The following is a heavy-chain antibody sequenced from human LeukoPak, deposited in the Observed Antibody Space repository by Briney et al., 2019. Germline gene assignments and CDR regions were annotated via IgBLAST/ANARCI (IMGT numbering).Heavy chain of an antibody. V-gene: IGHV4-4*07. CDR1: GVPITNYY. Sequence: SETLSLTCTVSGVPITNYYWAWIRQPAGKGLEWIGRMYISGSTNYNPSLKSRVTISIDKSNNQFSLKLRSVTAADTAVYYCARDYLVGAPLDSWGHGTLVTVSS. J-gene: IGHJ5*01. CDR3: ARDYLVGAPLDS. CDR2: MYISGST. D-gene: IGHD1-26*01.